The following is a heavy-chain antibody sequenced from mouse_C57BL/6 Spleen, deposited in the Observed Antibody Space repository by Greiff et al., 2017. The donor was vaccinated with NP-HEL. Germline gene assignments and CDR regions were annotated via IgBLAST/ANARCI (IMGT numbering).Heavy chain of an antibody. D-gene: IGHD6-2*01. CDR3: ARVFFYAMDY. CDR1: GFTFSDYG. V-gene: IGHV5-17*01. CDR2: ISSGSSTI. J-gene: IGHJ4*01. Sequence: EVKLVESGGGLVKPGGSLKLSCAASGFTFSDYGMHWVRQAPETGLEWVAYISSGSSTIYYADTVKGRFTISRDNAKNTLFLQMTGLRSEDTAMYYCARVFFYAMDYWGQGTSVTVSS.